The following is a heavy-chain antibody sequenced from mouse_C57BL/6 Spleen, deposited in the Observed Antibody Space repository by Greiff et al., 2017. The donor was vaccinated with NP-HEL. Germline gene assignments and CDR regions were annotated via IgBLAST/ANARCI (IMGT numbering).Heavy chain of an antibody. CDR2: IYPGDGDT. D-gene: IGHD2-1*01. V-gene: IGHV1-82*01. CDR1: GYAFSSSW. CDR3: ARWGNGNY. Sequence: VQLQQSGPELVKPGASVKISCKASGYAFSSSWMNWVQQRPGKGLEWIGRIYPGDGDTNYNGKFKGKATLTADKSSSTAYMQLSSLTSEDSAVYFCARWGNGNYWGQGTLVTVSA. J-gene: IGHJ3*01.